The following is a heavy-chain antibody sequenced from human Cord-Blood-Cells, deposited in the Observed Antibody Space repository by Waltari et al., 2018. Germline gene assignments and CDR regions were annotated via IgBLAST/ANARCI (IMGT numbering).Heavy chain of an antibody. CDR2: IYYSGST. V-gene: IGHV4-59*01. CDR3: ARSYYGDYVPYFDY. CDR1: GGSISSYY. D-gene: IGHD4-17*01. J-gene: IGHJ4*02. Sequence: QVQLQESGPGLVKPSETLSLTCTVSGGSISSYYWSWIRQPPGKGLEWIGYIYYSGSTNYNPSLKSRVTISVDTSKNQFSLKLSSVTAADTAVYYRARSYYGDYVPYFDYWGQGTLVTVSS.